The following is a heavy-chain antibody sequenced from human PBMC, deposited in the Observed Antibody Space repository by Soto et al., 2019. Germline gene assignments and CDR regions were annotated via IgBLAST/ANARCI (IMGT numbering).Heavy chain of an antibody. CDR2: ISGYNGYT. Sequence: QVQLVQSGAQVRRPGTSVRISCTTSGYNCNTYGIIWVRQAPGQGLEWMGWISGYNGYTKYAQSLEDRATLSTDTSTSTAFLELRNLRSGDTALYFCARDRDYSHTDADIDYWGQGPLVTVSS. V-gene: IGHV1-18*01. D-gene: IGHD3-22*01. J-gene: IGHJ4*02. CDR1: GYNCNTYG. CDR3: ARDRDYSHTDADIDY.